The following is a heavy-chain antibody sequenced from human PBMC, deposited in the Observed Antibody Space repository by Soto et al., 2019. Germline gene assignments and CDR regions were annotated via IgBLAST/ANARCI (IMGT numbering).Heavy chain of an antibody. CDR1: GFTFSTYA. CDR3: AKEREGGMYYYDSSGYEFDY. V-gene: IGHV3-23*01. J-gene: IGHJ4*02. D-gene: IGHD3-22*01. CDR2: ISGSGEDT. Sequence: GGSLRLSCAASGFTFSTYAMSWVRQAPGKGLDWVSAISGSGEDTYYADSVKGRFTISRDNSKNTVFLLMNSLRAEDTAVYYCAKEREGGMYYYDSSGYEFDYWGQGTLVTVSS.